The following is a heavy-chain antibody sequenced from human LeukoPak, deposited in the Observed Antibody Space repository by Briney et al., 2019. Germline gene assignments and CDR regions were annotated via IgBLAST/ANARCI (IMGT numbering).Heavy chain of an antibody. J-gene: IGHJ4*02. V-gene: IGHV1-2*06. CDR3: ARDLGSTRGY. D-gene: IGHD2-2*01. CDR2: INPNSGGT. CDR1: GYTFTGYY. Sequence: ASMKVSCKASGYTFTGYYIHWVRQAPGQGLEWMGRINPNSGGTNYAQKFQGRVTMTRDTSISTAYMELSRLRSDDTAVYFCARDLGSTRGYWGQGTLVTVSS.